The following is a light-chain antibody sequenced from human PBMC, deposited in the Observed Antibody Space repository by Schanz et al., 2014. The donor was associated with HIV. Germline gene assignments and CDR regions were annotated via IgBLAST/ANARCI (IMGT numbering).Light chain of an antibody. V-gene: IGLV1-44*01. CDR2: SSN. CDR1: SSNIGTNA. J-gene: IGLJ3*02. Sequence: QSVLTQPPSVSGTPGQRVTISCSGSSSNIGTNAVNWYQQLPGTAPKLLIYSSNQRPSGVPDRFSGSKSGTSASLAISGLQSEDEADYYCSSFAGSNIPWVFGGGTKLTVL. CDR3: SSFAGSNIPWV.